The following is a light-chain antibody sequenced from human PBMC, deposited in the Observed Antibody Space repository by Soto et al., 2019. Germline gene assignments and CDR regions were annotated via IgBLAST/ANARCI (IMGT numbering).Light chain of an antibody. Sequence: IVMTQSPATLSMSPGQRASLYCRASQKLGSNLAWYQQKAGQAPRLLISGASTRATGVPARFSGSGSGEEFTLTISSLQSEDFAVYYCQHYNSWLHTVGQGTKVDIK. CDR3: QHYNSWLHT. CDR1: QKLGSN. V-gene: IGKV3-15*01. J-gene: IGKJ2*01. CDR2: GAS.